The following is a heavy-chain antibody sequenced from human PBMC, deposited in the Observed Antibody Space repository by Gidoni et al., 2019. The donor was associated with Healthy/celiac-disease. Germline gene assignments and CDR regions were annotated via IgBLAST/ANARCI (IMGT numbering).Heavy chain of an antibody. CDR2: ISYDGSNK. CDR1: GLPLSSYA. V-gene: IGHV3-30-3*01. CDR3: ARDGDLWATVTQFDY. D-gene: IGHD4-17*01. J-gene: IGHJ4*02. Sequence: QVQLVESGGGGVQPGRSLRLCCAASGLPLSSYAMRWVRQAPGKGLEWVAVISYDGSNKYYADSVKGRFTIARDNSKNTLYLQMNSLRAEDTAVYYCARDGDLWATVTQFDYWGQGTLVTVSS.